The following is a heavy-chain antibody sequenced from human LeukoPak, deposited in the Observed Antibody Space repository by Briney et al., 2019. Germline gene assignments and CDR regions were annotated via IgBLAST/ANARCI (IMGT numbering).Heavy chain of an antibody. CDR1: GYTFTRYG. CDR3: ARTETYYYDSSGYSTRYFDY. V-gene: IGHV1-18*01. J-gene: IGHJ4*02. CDR2: ISAYKGNT. Sequence: GASVKVSCKASGYTFTRYGISWVREAPGQGLEWMGWISAYKGNTNYALKLQGRVTMTTDTSTSTAYMELRSLRSDDTAVYYCARTETYYYDSSGYSTRYFDYWGQGTLVTVSS. D-gene: IGHD3-22*01.